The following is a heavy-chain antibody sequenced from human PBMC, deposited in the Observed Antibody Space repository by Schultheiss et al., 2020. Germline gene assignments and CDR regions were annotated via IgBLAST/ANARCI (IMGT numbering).Heavy chain of an antibody. Sequence: GSLRLSCAASGFTFSSYSMNWVRQAPGKGLEWIGEIYHSGSTNYNPSLKSRVTISVDTSKNQFSLKLSSVTAADTAVYFCARKGGYCSGDSCYGTQRGFDPWGQGVLVTVSS. CDR3: ARKGGYCSGDSCYGTQRGFDP. J-gene: IGHJ5*02. CDR1: GFTFSSYSM. V-gene: IGHV4-4*01. CDR2: IYHSGST. D-gene: IGHD2-15*01.